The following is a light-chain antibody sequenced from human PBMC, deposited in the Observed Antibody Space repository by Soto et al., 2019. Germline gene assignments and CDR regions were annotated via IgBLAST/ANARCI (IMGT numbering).Light chain of an antibody. J-gene: IGKJ2*01. CDR2: GVS. V-gene: IGKV3-15*01. CDR1: QSVSSK. Sequence: EIVLTQSPATLSLSPGERATLSCRASQSVSSKLPWFQQKPGQAPSLLIYGVSTRATGVPVRFSGSGSGTEFTLTINSLQSEDFAVYYCQQYNNWPHTFGQGTKVDIK. CDR3: QQYNNWPHT.